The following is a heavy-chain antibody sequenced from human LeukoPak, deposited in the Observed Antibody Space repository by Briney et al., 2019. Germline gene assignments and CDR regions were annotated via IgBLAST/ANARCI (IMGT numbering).Heavy chain of an antibody. Sequence: GASVKVSCKASGYTFTSYGISWVRQAPGQGLEWMGWISAYNGNTNYAQKLQGGVTVTTDTSTSTAYMELRSLRSDDTAVYYCARDHAEYSSSLIDYWGQGTLVTVSS. CDR3: ARDHAEYSSSLIDY. V-gene: IGHV1-18*01. CDR2: ISAYNGNT. D-gene: IGHD6-6*01. CDR1: GYTFTSYG. J-gene: IGHJ4*02.